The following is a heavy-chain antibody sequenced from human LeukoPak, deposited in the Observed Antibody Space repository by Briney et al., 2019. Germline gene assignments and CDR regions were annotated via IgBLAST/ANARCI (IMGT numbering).Heavy chain of an antibody. Sequence: PSETLPLTCTVSSGSISSYYWSWIRQPPGQGLEWIGYIYYSGSTDYNPSLKSRVNISVDTSKNQFSLKLSSVTAADTAVYYCARVRVSSGSHPWYFDYWGQGTLVTVSS. CDR1: SGSISSYY. D-gene: IGHD3-22*01. V-gene: IGHV4-59*01. J-gene: IGHJ4*02. CDR2: IYYSGST. CDR3: ARVRVSSGSHPWYFDY.